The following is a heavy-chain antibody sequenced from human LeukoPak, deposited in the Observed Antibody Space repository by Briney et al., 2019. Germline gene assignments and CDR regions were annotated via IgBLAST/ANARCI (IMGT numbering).Heavy chain of an antibody. CDR3: AREGMGGYNYAA. D-gene: IGHD5-18*01. Sequence: PSETLSLTCTVSGASISTINYYWGGTGQPPGRGRKWIGNIFYSGSTYYSPSLKSRVTISVDKSKNQFSLKLTSVTAADTAFYYCAREGMGGYNYAAWGQGTLVTVSS. CDR1: GASISTINYY. J-gene: IGHJ4*02. CDR2: IFYSGST. V-gene: IGHV4-39*07.